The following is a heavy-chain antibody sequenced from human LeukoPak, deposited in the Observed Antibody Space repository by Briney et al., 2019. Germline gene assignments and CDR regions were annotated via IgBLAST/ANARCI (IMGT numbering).Heavy chain of an antibody. CDR2: INPNSGGT. J-gene: IGHJ6*02. V-gene: IGHV1-2*02. Sequence: GASVKVSCKASGYTFTGYYMHWVRQAPGQGLEWMGWINPNSGGTNYAQKFQGRVTMTRDTSISTAYMELSRLRPDDTAVYYCARTHGPFYDYYGMDVWGQGTTVTVSS. CDR1: GYTFTGYY. D-gene: IGHD3-3*02. CDR3: ARTHGPFYDYYGMDV.